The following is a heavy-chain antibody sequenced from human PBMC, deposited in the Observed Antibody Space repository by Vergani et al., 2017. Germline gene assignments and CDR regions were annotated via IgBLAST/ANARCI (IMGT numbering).Heavy chain of an antibody. CDR2: IIPILGIA. CDR3: ARDEVATIGEYYFDY. J-gene: IGHJ4*02. Sequence: QVQLVQSGAEVKKPGSSVKVSCKASGGTFSSYTISWVRQAPGQGLEWMGRIIPILGIAKYAQKFQGRVTITADKSTSTAYMELSSLGSQDTAVYYCARDEVATIGEYYFDYWGQGTLVTVSS. CDR1: GGTFSSYT. D-gene: IGHD5-12*01. V-gene: IGHV1-69*08.